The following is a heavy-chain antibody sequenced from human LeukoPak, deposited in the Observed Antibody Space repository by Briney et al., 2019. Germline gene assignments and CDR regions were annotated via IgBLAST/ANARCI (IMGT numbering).Heavy chain of an antibody. V-gene: IGHV4-34*01. J-gene: IGHJ4*02. CDR3: ARVDYGDYSKDFDY. CDR1: GGSFSGYY. Sequence: PETLSLTCAVYGGSFSGYYWSWIRQPPGKGLEWIGEINHSGTTNYNPSLKSRVTISVDTSKNQFSLKVSSVTAADTAVYYCARVDYGDYSKDFDYWGQGTLVTVSS. CDR2: INHSGTT. D-gene: IGHD4-17*01.